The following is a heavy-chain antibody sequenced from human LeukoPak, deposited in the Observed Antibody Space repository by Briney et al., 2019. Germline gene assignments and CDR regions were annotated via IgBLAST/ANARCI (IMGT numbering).Heavy chain of an antibody. CDR1: GYTFTSYD. CDR3: ARGITRRGAFDI. Sequence: ASVKVSCKASGYTFTSYDINWVRQATGQGLEWMGWMNPNSGNTGYAQKFQGRVTMTRDMSTSTVYMELSSLRSEDTAVYYCARGITRRGAFDIWGQGTMVTVSS. CDR2: MNPNSGNT. V-gene: IGHV1-8*01. J-gene: IGHJ3*02. D-gene: IGHD3-10*01.